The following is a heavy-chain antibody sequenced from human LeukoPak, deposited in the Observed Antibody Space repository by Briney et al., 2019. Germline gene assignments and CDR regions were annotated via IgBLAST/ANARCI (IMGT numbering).Heavy chain of an antibody. CDR2: IRNKASGGTT. Sequence: GGSLRLSCTASGFTFGDYSMTWFRQAPGKGLEWVSFIRNKASGGTTEHAASVRGRFTTSRDDSKSIAYLQMNSPKTEDTALYYCTRDRIMTDFWGQGTLVTVSS. J-gene: IGHJ4*02. CDR1: GFTFGDYS. D-gene: IGHD2-15*01. V-gene: IGHV3-49*03. CDR3: TRDRIMTDF.